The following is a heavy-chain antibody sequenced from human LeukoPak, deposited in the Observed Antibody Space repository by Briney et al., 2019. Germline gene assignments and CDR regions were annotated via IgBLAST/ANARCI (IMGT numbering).Heavy chain of an antibody. CDR1: GFTVSSNY. CDR2: IYSGGST. V-gene: IGHV3-66*01. Sequence: GGSLRLSCAASGFTVSSNYMSWVRQAPGKGLEWVSVIYSGGSTYYADSVKGRFTISRDNSKNTLYLQMNSLRAEDTAVYYCARGGTDFWSGYYRDYYGMDVWGQGTTVTVSS. D-gene: IGHD3-3*01. CDR3: ARGGTDFWSGYYRDYYGMDV. J-gene: IGHJ6*02.